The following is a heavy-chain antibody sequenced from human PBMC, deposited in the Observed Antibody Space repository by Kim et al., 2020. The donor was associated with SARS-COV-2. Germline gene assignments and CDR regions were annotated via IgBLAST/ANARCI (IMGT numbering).Heavy chain of an antibody. CDR3: ARDLKQQLVSFDY. J-gene: IGHJ4*02. CDR2: IKQDGSEK. Sequence: GGSLRLSCAASGFTFSSYWMSWVRQAPGKGLEWVANIKQDGSEKYYVDSVKGRFTISRDNAKNSLYLQMNSLRAEDTAVYYCARDLKQQLVSFDYWGQGTLVTVSS. CDR1: GFTFSSYW. V-gene: IGHV3-7*01. D-gene: IGHD6-13*01.